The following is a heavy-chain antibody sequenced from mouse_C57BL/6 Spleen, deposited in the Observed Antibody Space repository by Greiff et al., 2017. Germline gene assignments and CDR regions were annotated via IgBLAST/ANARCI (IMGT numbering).Heavy chain of an antibody. CDR3: TRTIVTHYYAMDY. V-gene: IGHV1-15*01. CDR1: GYTFTDYE. J-gene: IGHJ4*01. D-gene: IGHD2-5*01. CDR2: IDPETGGT. Sequence: VKLQESGAELVRPGASVTLSCKASGYTFTDYEMHWVKQTPVHGLEWIGAIDPETGGTAYNQKFKGKAILTADKSSSTAYMELRSLTSEDSAVYYCTRTIVTHYYAMDYWGQGTSVTVSS.